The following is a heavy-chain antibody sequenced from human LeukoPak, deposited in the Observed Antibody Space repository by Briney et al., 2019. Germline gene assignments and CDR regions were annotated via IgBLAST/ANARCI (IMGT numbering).Heavy chain of an antibody. Sequence: GGSLRLSCSASGFTFSSYAMNWVRQAPGKGLQYVSVISNNGGSTYYADSVKGRFTISRDNSKNTLYLQMSSLRAEDTAVYYCADSNFDYWGQGTLVTVSS. CDR1: GFTFSSYA. J-gene: IGHJ4*02. D-gene: IGHD5-18*01. CDR2: ISNNGGST. V-gene: IGHV3-64D*09. CDR3: ADSNFDY.